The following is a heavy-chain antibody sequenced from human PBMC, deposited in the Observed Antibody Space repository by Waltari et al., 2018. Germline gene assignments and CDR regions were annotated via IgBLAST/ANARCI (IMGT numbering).Heavy chain of an antibody. CDR2: IYHSGST. V-gene: IGHV4-31*03. CDR3: ARVRVRGVIGNTYYFDY. Sequence: QVQLQESGPGLVKPSQTLSLTCTVSGGSISSGGYYWSWLRQHPGKGLEWIGYIYHSGSTYYNPSLKSRVTISVDRSKNQFSLKLSSVTAADTAVYYCARVRVRGVIGNTYYFDYWGQGTLVTVSS. D-gene: IGHD3-10*01. CDR1: GGSISSGGYY. J-gene: IGHJ4*02.